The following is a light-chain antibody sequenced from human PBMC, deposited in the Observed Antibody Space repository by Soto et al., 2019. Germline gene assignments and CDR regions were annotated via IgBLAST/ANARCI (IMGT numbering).Light chain of an antibody. CDR3: HQYGTSDMDT. V-gene: IGKV3-20*01. Sequence: EIVMTQSPATLSVSPGERATLSCRASQSVSINLAWYQQKPGQAPRLLIYGASSRATGIPDRFSGSGSGTDFTLTITRLEPEDFAVYYCHQYGTSDMDTFGQGTKLEI. CDR1: QSVSIN. J-gene: IGKJ2*01. CDR2: GAS.